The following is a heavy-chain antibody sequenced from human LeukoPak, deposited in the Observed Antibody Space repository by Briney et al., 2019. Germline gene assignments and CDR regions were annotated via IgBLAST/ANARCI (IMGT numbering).Heavy chain of an antibody. V-gene: IGHV1-2*02. CDR1: GYTFTGYY. CDR2: INPNSGGT. CDR3: AVRAYYDFWSGLKWFDP. J-gene: IGHJ5*02. Sequence: ASVKVSCKASGYTFTGYYMHWVRQAPGQGLEWMGWINPNSGGTNYAQKFQGRVTMTRDTSISTAYMELSRLRSDDTAVYYCAVRAYYDFWSGLKWFDPWGQGTLVTVSS. D-gene: IGHD3-3*01.